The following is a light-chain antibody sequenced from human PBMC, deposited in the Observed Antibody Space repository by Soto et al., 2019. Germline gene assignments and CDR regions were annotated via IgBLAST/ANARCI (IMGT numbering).Light chain of an antibody. J-gene: IGKJ4*01. Sequence: DIQLTQSPCFLSTSVGDRVTITCRTSQDISSYLAWYQQKPGKAPQLLISAASTLQSGVPSRFSGSGSGTEFTLPSSSLQPEDFATYYCQQLKSYPLSFGGGTKVEL. CDR3: QQLKSYPLS. CDR1: QDISSY. V-gene: IGKV1-9*01. CDR2: AAS.